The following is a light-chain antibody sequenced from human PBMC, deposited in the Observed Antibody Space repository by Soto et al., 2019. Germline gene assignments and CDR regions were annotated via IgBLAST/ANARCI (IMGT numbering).Light chain of an antibody. J-gene: IGLJ1*01. V-gene: IGLV1-40*01. CDR3: QSYDSSLSGRV. CDR1: SSNIGAGYD. Sequence: QSVLTQPPSVSGAPVQRVTISCTGSSSNIGAGYDVHWYQQLPGTAPKLLSSGNSNRPLGVPDRFSGSKSGTSASLAITGLEAEDEADYYCQSYDSSLSGRVFGTGTKLTVL. CDR2: GNS.